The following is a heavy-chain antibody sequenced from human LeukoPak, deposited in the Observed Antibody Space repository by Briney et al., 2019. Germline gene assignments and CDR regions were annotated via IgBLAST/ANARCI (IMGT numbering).Heavy chain of an antibody. V-gene: IGHV5-51*01. J-gene: IGHJ4*02. D-gene: IGHD3-22*01. Sequence: NHGESLQISCKGSGYSFTSYWIGWVRQLPGKGLEWMGIIYPGDSDTRYSPSFQGQVTISADKSISTAYLQWSSLKASDTAMYYCARSYYYYDSSGYTYFDYWGQGTLVTVSS. CDR2: IYPGDSDT. CDR1: GYSFTSYW. CDR3: ARSYYYYDSSGYTYFDY.